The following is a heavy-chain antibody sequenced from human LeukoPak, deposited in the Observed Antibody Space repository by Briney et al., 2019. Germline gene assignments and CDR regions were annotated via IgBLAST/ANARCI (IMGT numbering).Heavy chain of an antibody. D-gene: IGHD6-13*01. CDR2: INLDGSER. J-gene: IGHJ4*02. CDR1: GFTFSGHS. Sequence: GGSLRLSCAASGFTFSGHSMTWVRQAPGKGLEWVANINLDGSERFYVDLVKGRFTISRDNADNSMYLQMNSLRAEDTAVYYCGRVIAGAIDYWGQGTLVTVSS. V-gene: IGHV3-7*01. CDR3: GRVIAGAIDY.